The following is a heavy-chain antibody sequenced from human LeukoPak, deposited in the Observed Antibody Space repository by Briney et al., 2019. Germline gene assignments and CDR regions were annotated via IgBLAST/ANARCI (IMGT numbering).Heavy chain of an antibody. Sequence: GRSLRLSCAASGFTFSSYSMNWVRQAPGKGLEWVSSISSSSSYIYYADSVKGRFTISRDNAKNSLYLQMNSLRAEDTAVYYCARAQSSSREHAFDIWGQGTMVTVSS. J-gene: IGHJ3*02. CDR2: ISSSSSYI. V-gene: IGHV3-21*01. D-gene: IGHD6-6*01. CDR3: ARAQSSSREHAFDI. CDR1: GFTFSSYS.